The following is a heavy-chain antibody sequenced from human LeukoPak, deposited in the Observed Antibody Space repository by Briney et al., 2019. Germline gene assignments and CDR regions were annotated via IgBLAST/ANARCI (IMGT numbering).Heavy chain of an antibody. CDR2: VSGSGDNT. CDR1: GFTFSSYA. D-gene: IGHD4-11*01. Sequence: GGSLRLSCAASGFTFSSYAMSWVRQAPGKGLEWVSGVSGSGDNTYYADSVKGRFTVSRDNSKSTVYLQMNSLRVEDTAVYYCARGRLPKYYFDSWGQGTLVTVSS. V-gene: IGHV3-23*01. CDR3: ARGRLPKYYFDS. J-gene: IGHJ4*02.